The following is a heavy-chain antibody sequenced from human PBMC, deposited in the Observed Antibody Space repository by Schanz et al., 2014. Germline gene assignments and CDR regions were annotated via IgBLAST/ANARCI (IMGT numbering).Heavy chain of an antibody. CDR3: ARVGRDYISSSVLDSLHY. D-gene: IGHD6-6*01. Sequence: QVVLMESGGGVVRPGRSARLSCVASGFTFRSYGMHWVRQAPGKGLEWVAHISFDGGKTYYADSVKGRFTISRDNTKNTLFLQMNNLRPEDTAMYFCARVGRDYISSSVLDSLHYWGQGSLVTVS. CDR1: GFTFRSYG. CDR2: ISFDGGKT. J-gene: IGHJ4*02. V-gene: IGHV3-30*04.